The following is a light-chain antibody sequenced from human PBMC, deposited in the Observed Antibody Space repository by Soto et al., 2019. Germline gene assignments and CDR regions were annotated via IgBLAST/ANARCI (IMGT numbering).Light chain of an antibody. CDR2: KAS. J-gene: IGKJ1*01. CDR3: QHYNDPWT. CDR1: QTISSW. Sequence: DIQMTQSPSTLSGSVGDRVTITCRASQTISSWLAWYQQKPGKAPKLLIYKASTLKSGVPSRFSGSGSGTEFTLSINSLQPDDFATYHCQHYNDPWTFGQGTKVDIK. V-gene: IGKV1-5*03.